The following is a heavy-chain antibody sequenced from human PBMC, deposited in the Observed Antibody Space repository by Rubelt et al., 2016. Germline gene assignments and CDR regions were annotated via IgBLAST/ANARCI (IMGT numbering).Heavy chain of an antibody. J-gene: IGHJ4*02. CDR1: GGSFSGYY. V-gene: IGHV4-34*01. CDR2: INHSGST. Sequence: QVQLQQWGAGLLKPSETLSLTCAVYGGSFSGYYWSWIRQPPGKGLEWIGEINHSGSTNYNPSLKSRVTISVDTSKNQFSLKLSSVTAADTAVYYCARGGPRDCSGGSCYSPFDYWGQGTLVTVSS. D-gene: IGHD2-15*01. CDR3: ARGGPRDCSGGSCYSPFDY.